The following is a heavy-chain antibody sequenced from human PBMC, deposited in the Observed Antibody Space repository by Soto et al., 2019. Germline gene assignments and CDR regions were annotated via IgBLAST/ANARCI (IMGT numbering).Heavy chain of an antibody. J-gene: IGHJ4*02. V-gene: IGHV3-33*01. Sequence: GGSLRLSCAASGFSFSNYAMHWVRQAPGKGLEWVAVIWYDGSNKYYADSVKGRFTISKDNSQPTVYLQMNSLRPEDTAVYYCTRDPYGGSRYYFDSWGQGTLVTVSS. CDR2: IWYDGSNK. CDR1: GFSFSNYA. D-gene: IGHD1-26*01. CDR3: TRDPYGGSRYYFDS.